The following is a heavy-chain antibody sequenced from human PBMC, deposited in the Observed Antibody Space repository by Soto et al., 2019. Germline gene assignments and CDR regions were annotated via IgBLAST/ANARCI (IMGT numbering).Heavy chain of an antibody. CDR2: IDNGGST. CDR1: GGSTSHYY. J-gene: IGHJ5*02. V-gene: IGHV4-59*08. CDR3: ARLVYGSASYVFDP. D-gene: IGHD2-15*01. Sequence: SETLSLTCTVSGGSTSHYYWSWIRQPPGKGLEWIAYIDNGGSTNYNPSLKSRVTISTDMPKKQFSLMLRSVTAADTAVYYCARLVYGSASYVFDPWGQGTLVTV.